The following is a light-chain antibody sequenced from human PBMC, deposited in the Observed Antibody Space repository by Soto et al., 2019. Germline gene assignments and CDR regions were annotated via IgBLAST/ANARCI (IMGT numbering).Light chain of an antibody. V-gene: IGLV2-14*01. CDR3: SSYTTNKTLL. CDR2: EVS. Sequence: QSALTQPASVSGSPGQSITISCTGTSSDVGSSNFVSRYQQHPGKAPKLIFYEVSNRPPGLSDRFSGSKSGTTASLTISGLQAEDEADYFCSSYTTNKTLLFGGGTKLTVL. J-gene: IGLJ2*01. CDR1: SSDVGSSNF.